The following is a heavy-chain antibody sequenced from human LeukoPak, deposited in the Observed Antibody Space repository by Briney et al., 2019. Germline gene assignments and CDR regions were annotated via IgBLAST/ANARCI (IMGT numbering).Heavy chain of an antibody. Sequence: GGSLRLSCAASGFTFSSYGMHWVRQAPGKGLEWVAVISYDGSNKYYADSVKGRFTISRDNSKNTLYLQMNSLRAEDTAVYYCAKDAYYYDSSGYYLTYYFDYWGQGTLVTVSS. V-gene: IGHV3-30*18. CDR3: AKDAYYYDSSGYYLTYYFDY. D-gene: IGHD3-22*01. CDR1: GFTFSSYG. CDR2: ISYDGSNK. J-gene: IGHJ4*02.